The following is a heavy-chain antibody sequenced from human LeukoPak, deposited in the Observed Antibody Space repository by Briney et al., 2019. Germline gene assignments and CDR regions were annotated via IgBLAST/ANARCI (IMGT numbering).Heavy chain of an antibody. J-gene: IGHJ4*02. Sequence: PGGSLRLSCAASGFTFSSYAMSWDRQAPGKGLEWVSAISGSGGSTYYADSVKGRFTISRDNSKNTLYLQMNSLRAEDTAVYYCAKWVSTIVVVPAAPIRYWGQGTLVTVSS. CDR1: GFTFSSYA. D-gene: IGHD2-2*01. CDR2: ISGSGGST. CDR3: AKWVSTIVVVPAAPIRY. V-gene: IGHV3-23*01.